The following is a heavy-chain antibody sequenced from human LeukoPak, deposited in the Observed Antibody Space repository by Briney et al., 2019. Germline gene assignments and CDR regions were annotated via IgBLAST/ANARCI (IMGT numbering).Heavy chain of an antibody. J-gene: IGHJ4*02. D-gene: IGHD6-13*01. CDR2: ISGSGYST. V-gene: IGHV3-23*01. CDR3: AKVEPQYSSSWYGDY. CDR1: GFTFSNYA. Sequence: GGSLRLSCAASGFTFSNYALSWVRQAPGKGLEWVSAISGSGYSTYYADSVKGRFTISRDNSKNTLYLQMNSLRVEDTALYYCAKVEPQYSSSWYGDYWGQGTLVTVSS.